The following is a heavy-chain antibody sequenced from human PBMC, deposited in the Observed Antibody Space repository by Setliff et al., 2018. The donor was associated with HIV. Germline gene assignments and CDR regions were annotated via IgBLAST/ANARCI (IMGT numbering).Heavy chain of an antibody. Sequence: SETLSLTCTVSGASMSGYYWTWIRQPTGKGLEWIGYIYYSGGTKYNPSLKRRVTISLDTSKNQLSLKLTSVTAADTAVYFCARPTGHAPGYSVGCGWFDSWGLGTLVTVSS. CDR2: IYYSGGT. V-gene: IGHV4-59*08. CDR3: ARPTGHAPGYSVGCGWFDS. D-gene: IGHD1-26*01. J-gene: IGHJ5*01. CDR1: GASMSGYY.